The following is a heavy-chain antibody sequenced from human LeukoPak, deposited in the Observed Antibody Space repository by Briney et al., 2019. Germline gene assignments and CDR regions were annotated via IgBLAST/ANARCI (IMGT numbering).Heavy chain of an antibody. CDR3: ARDVGEYCSSTNCYASHY. Sequence: ASVKVSCKASGYTFTAYYMHWVRQAPGQGLEWMGWINPHSGGTNYAQKFQGGVTMTRDTSITTAYMELSSLRSDDTAVYYCARDVGEYCSSTNCYASHYWGQGTLVTVSS. CDR1: GYTFTAYY. D-gene: IGHD2-2*01. J-gene: IGHJ4*02. V-gene: IGHV1-2*02. CDR2: INPHSGGT.